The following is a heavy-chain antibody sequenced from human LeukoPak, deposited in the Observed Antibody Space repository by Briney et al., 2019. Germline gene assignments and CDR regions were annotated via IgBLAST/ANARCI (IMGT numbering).Heavy chain of an antibody. CDR1: GFTFDDYA. Sequence: GGSLRLSCAASGFTFDDYAMHWVRQAPGKGLEWVSGISWNSGSIGYADSVKGRFTISRDNAKNSLYLQMNSLRAEDTALYYCAKDKVGATTAFDIWGQGTMVTVSS. D-gene: IGHD1-26*01. J-gene: IGHJ3*02. CDR2: ISWNSGSI. V-gene: IGHV3-9*01. CDR3: AKDKVGATTAFDI.